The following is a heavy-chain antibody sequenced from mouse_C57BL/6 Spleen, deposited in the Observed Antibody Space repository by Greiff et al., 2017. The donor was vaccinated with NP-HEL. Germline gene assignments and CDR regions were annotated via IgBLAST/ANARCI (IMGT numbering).Heavy chain of an antibody. J-gene: IGHJ2*01. CDR1: GYTFTDYN. CDR3: ARRRYDYDEYYFDY. Sequence: LQQSGPELVKPGASVKIPCKASGYTFTDYNMDWVKQSHGKSLEWIGDINPNNGGTIYNQKFKGKATLTVDKSSSTAYMELRSLTSEDTAVYYCARRRYDYDEYYFDYWGQGTTLTVSS. D-gene: IGHD2-4*01. V-gene: IGHV1-18*01. CDR2: INPNNGGT.